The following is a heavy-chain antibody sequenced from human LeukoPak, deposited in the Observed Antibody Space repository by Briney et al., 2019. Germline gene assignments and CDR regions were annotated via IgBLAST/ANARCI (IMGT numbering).Heavy chain of an antibody. Sequence: GASVKVSCKASGYTFTGYYMHWVRQAPGQGLEWMGWINPNSGGTNYAQKFQGRVTMTRDTSISTAYMELSRLRSDDTAVYYCAKVDDYVWGSYRGFDYWGQGTLVTVSS. CDR2: INPNSGGT. V-gene: IGHV1-2*02. CDR1: GYTFTGYY. CDR3: AKVDDYVWGSYRGFDY. D-gene: IGHD3-16*02. J-gene: IGHJ4*02.